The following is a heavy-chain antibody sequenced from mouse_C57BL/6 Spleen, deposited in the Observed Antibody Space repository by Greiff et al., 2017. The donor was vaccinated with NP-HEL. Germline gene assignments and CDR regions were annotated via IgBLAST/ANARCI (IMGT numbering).Heavy chain of an antibody. J-gene: IGHJ4*01. V-gene: IGHV1-82*01. CDR3: ARGGYDGLYYYAMDY. Sequence: QVQLQQSGPELVKPGASVKISCKASGYAFSSSWMNWVKQRPGKGLEWIGRIYPGDGDTNYNGKFKGKATLTADKSSSTAYMQLSSLTSEDSAVYFCARGGYDGLYYYAMDYWGQGTSVTVSA. D-gene: IGHD2-3*01. CDR2: IYPGDGDT. CDR1: GYAFSSSW.